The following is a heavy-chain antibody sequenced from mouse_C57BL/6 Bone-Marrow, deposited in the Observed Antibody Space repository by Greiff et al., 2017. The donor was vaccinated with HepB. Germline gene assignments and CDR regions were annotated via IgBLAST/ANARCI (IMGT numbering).Heavy chain of an antibody. J-gene: IGHJ2*01. CDR1: GFTFSSFG. Sequence: EVQLVESGGGLVQPGGSRKLSCSPSGFTFSSFGMHWVRQVPEKGLEWVAYISSDSTTVYYAVTVKGRFIISRDNPKNTLFLQMTSLTSEDSAMYDGARLGVSDYLDYWGRGTTLTVSS. CDR3: ARLGVSDYLDY. V-gene: IGHV5-17*02. CDR2: ISSDSTTV.